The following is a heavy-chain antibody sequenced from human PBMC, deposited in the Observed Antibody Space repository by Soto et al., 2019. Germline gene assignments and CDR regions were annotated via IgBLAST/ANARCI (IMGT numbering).Heavy chain of an antibody. V-gene: IGHV4-59*08. CDR1: GGSISSYY. D-gene: IGHD5-18*01. Sequence: SETLSLTCTVSGGSISSYYWSWIRQPPGKELEWIGYIYYSGSTNYNPSLKSRVTISVDTSKNQFSLKLSSVTAADTAVYYCARRYGSFFDYWGQGTLVTVSS. CDR3: ARRYGSFFDY. CDR2: IYYSGST. J-gene: IGHJ4*02.